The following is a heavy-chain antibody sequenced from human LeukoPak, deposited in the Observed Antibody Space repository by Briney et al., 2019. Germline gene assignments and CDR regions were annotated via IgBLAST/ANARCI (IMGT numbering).Heavy chain of an antibody. CDR2: ISSSSSYI. CDR1: GFTFISYS. D-gene: IGHD3-16*01. CDR3: ARDGLHLGLGAFDI. Sequence: GGSLRLSCAASGFTFISYSMNWVRPAPGQGLEWVSSISSSSSYIYYADSVKGRFTISRDNAKNSLYLQMNSLRAEDTAVYYCARDGLHLGLGAFDIWGQGTMVTVSS. J-gene: IGHJ3*02. V-gene: IGHV3-21*01.